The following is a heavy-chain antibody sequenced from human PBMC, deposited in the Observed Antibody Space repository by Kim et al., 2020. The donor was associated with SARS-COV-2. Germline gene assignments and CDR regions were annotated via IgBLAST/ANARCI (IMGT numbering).Heavy chain of an antibody. CDR3: AKEGWLEITMIVIDAFDI. V-gene: IGHV3-23*01. CDR2: ISYSGDNT. D-gene: IGHD3-22*01. Sequence: GGSLRLSCAASGFTFSSYAMSWVRQAPGKGLEWVSAISYSGDNTYYADSVKGRFTISRDNSKNTLYLQMNSLRAEDTAVYYCAKEGWLEITMIVIDAFDIWGQGTMVTVSS. J-gene: IGHJ3*02. CDR1: GFTFSSYA.